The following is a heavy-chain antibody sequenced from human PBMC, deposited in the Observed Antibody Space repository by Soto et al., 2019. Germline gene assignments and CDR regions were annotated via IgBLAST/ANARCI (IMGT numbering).Heavy chain of an antibody. J-gene: IGHJ4*02. D-gene: IGHD2-15*01. V-gene: IGHV3-30*18. Sequence: PGGSLRLSCAASGVTFSSHVMHWVRQAPGKGLEWVAIISYDGNNKYYADSVKGRFTISRDNSKNTLYLQMNSLRAEDTALYYCAKDRGRYCSGGSCYLFDYWGQGVLVTVSS. CDR1: GVTFSSHV. CDR3: AKDRGRYCSGGSCYLFDY. CDR2: ISYDGNNK.